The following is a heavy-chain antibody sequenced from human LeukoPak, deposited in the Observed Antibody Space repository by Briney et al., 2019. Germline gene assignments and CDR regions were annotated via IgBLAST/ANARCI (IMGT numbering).Heavy chain of an antibody. CDR3: ARDRYYGIDV. CDR1: GFTVSSNY. V-gene: IGHV3-53*01. Sequence: GGSLRLSCAASGFTVSSNYMSWVRQAPGKGLEWVSVIYSGGSTYYADSVKGRFTISRDNAKNTLYLQMNSLRAEDTAAYFCARDRYYGIDVWGRGTTVTVSS. J-gene: IGHJ6*02. CDR2: IYSGGST.